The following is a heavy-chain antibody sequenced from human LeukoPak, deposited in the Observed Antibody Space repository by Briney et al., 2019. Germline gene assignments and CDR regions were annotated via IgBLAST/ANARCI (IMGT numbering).Heavy chain of an antibody. V-gene: IGHV3-53*01. J-gene: IGHJ4*02. CDR1: GFTVSSNY. CDR2: LYGGDST. Sequence: GGSLRLSCAASGFTVSSNYMSWVRQAPGKGLEWVSVLYGGDSTYYADSVKGRFTISRDNSKNTLYLQMNSLRAEDTAVYYCGGSYYGGLIDYCGQGTLVTVSS. D-gene: IGHD1-26*01. CDR3: GGSYYGGLIDY.